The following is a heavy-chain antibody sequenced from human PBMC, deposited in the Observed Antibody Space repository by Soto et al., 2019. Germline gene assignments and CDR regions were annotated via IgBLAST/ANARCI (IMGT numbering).Heavy chain of an antibody. CDR3: VRQWLVFIALDH. D-gene: IGHD6-19*01. V-gene: IGHV3-73*02. Sequence: EVHLVQSGGGLVQPGGSLKLSCAASGFIFSGSAMHWVRQASGKGLEWVGRIGRKAKNYATEYGASVEGKFTISRDDSKNTTFLLMNSLKSEDAAVYFCVRQWLVFIALDHWGQGTLVTVSS. CDR2: IGRKAKNYAT. CDR1: GFIFSGSA. J-gene: IGHJ4*02.